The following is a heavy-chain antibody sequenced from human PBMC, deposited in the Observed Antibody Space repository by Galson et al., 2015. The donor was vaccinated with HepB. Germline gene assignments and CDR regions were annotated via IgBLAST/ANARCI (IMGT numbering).Heavy chain of an antibody. CDR2: MNPNSGNT. V-gene: IGHV1-8*02. D-gene: IGHD3-9*01. CDR3: ARAKGYYDILTGYLNWFDP. CDR1: GYTFTGYY. J-gene: IGHJ5*02. Sequence: SVKVSCKASGYTFTGYYMHWVRQAPGQGLEWMGWMNPNSGNTGYAQKFQGRVTMTRNTSISTAYMELSSLRSEDTAVYYCARAKGYYDILTGYLNWFDPWGQGTLVTVSS.